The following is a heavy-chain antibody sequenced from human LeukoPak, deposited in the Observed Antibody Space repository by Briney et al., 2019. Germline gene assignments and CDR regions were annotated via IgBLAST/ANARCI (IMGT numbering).Heavy chain of an antibody. CDR3: ARGPLIAAAGTW. V-gene: IGHV3-7*03. D-gene: IGHD6-13*01. J-gene: IGHJ4*02. Sequence: PGGSLRLSCAASGFTFSSYWMSWVRQAPGEGLEWVAKINQDGTEKAYVDSVRGRFTISRDNAKNSLSLQMNSLRAEDTAVYYCARGPLIAAAGTWWGQGTLVTVSS. CDR1: GFTFSSYW. CDR2: INQDGTEK.